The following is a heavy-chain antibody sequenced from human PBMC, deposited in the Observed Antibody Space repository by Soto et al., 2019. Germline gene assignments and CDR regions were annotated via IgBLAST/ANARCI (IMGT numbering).Heavy chain of an antibody. V-gene: IGHV3-48*01. J-gene: IGHJ4*02. CDR1: GFTFSSYS. CDR2: ISSSSSTI. D-gene: IGHD3-10*01. CDR3: ARDFTGLWFGELGGYFDY. Sequence: GGSLRLSCAASGFTFSSYSMNWVRQAPGKGLEWVSYISSSSSTIYYADSVKGRFTISRDNAKNSLYLQMNSLRAEDTAVYYCARDFTGLWFGELGGYFDYWGQGTLVTVSS.